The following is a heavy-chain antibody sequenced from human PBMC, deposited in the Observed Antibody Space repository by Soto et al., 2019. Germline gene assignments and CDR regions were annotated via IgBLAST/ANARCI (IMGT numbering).Heavy chain of an antibody. CDR1: GGGNLRDYR. CDR2: IIPKLGSA. CDR3: ARLSSTNGVRLVDY. Sequence: SVKVSCKASGGGNLRDYRTTWVRRAPGQGLEWMGGIIPKLGSANYAQNFQGRVTVTADESTNTVYMELRSLRSDDAAVYYCARLSSTNGVRLVDYWGQGTLVTVSS. D-gene: IGHD2-8*01. V-gene: IGHV1-69*13. J-gene: IGHJ4*02.